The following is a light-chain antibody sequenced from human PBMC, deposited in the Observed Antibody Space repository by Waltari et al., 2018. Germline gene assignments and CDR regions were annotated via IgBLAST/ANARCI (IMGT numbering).Light chain of an antibody. CDR3: SSYAGSNNLGV. Sequence: QSALTQPPSASGSPGPSVTISCTGTSSDVGCYNYVSWYQQHPGKAPKLVIYEVSKRPSGVPDRCSGSKSGNTASLTVSGLQAEEEADYYCSSYAGSNNLGVFGTGTKVTVL. CDR1: SSDVGCYNY. CDR2: EVS. J-gene: IGLJ1*01. V-gene: IGLV2-8*01.